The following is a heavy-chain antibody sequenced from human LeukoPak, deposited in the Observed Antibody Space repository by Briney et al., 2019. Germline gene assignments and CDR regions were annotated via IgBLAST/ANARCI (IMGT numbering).Heavy chain of an antibody. J-gene: IGHJ4*02. CDR3: AKDLGPYYDSSGYSN. V-gene: IGHV3-9*01. CDR1: GFTFDDNA. Sequence: GRSLRLSCAASGFTFDDNAMYWVRQAPGESLERVSGISWNSGSIGYADSVKGRFTISRDNAKNSQYLQMNSLRAEDTAWYYCAKDLGPYYDSSGYSNWGQGTLVTVSS. CDR2: ISWNSGSI. D-gene: IGHD3-22*01.